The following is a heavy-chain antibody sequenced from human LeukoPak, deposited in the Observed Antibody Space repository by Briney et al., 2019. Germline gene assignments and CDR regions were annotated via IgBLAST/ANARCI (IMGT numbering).Heavy chain of an antibody. CDR3: ASWPGGWYGEDS. CDR2: IYGGGST. V-gene: IGHV3-53*01. J-gene: IGHJ4*02. CDR1: GFTVSSNF. Sequence: GGSLRLSCAASGFTVSSNFMSWVRQAPGKGLGWVSVIYGGGSTYYADSVKGRFTISRDTSKNTLYLQMNSLRAEDTAVYYCASWPGGWYGEDSWGQGTLVTVSS. D-gene: IGHD6-19*01.